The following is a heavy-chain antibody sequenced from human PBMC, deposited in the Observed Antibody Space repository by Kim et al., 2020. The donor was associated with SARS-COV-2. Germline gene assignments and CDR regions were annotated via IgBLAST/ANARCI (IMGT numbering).Heavy chain of an antibody. J-gene: IGHJ4*02. Sequence: GESLKISCEASGYSFSTYWIGWLRLMPGKGLEWVAIIDPHDSETKYSPSFQGQVTVSVDTSVNTAHLQWSSLKASDTATYYCVRRDNNGWYPFDYWGQGTLVTVSS. CDR2: IDPHDSET. CDR1: GYSFSTYW. CDR3: VRRDNNGWYPFDY. D-gene: IGHD6-19*01. V-gene: IGHV5-51*01.